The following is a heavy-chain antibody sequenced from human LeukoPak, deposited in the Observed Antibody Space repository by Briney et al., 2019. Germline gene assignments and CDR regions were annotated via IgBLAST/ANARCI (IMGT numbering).Heavy chain of an antibody. Sequence: ASVKVSCKASGYTFTGYYIHWVRQAPGQGLEWMGWISPNSGGTNYAQNFQGRVTMTRDTSISTAYMELSRLRSDDTAVYYCARVARFLEWLPNGWFDPWGQGTLVTVSS. CDR2: ISPNSGGT. CDR3: ARVARFLEWLPNGWFDP. CDR1: GYTFTGYY. J-gene: IGHJ5*02. D-gene: IGHD3-3*01. V-gene: IGHV1-2*02.